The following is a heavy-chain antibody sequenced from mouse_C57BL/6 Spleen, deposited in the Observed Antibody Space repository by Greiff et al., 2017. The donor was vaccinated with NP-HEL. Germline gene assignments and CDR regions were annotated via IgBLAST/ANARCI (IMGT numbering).Heavy chain of an antibody. CDR1: GFTFSDYG. D-gene: IGHD3-1*01. J-gene: IGHJ4*01. CDR3: ARAGGYKGDYAMDY. V-gene: IGHV5-17*01. CDR2: ISSGSSTI. Sequence: EVKLMESGGGLVKPGGSLKLSCAASGFTFSDYGMHWVRQAPEKGLEWVAYISSGSSTIYYADTVKGRFTISRDNAKNTLFLQMTSLRSEDTAMYYCARAGGYKGDYAMDYWGQGTSVTVSS.